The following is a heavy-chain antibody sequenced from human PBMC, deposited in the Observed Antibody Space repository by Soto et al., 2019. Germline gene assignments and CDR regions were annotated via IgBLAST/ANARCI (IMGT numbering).Heavy chain of an antibody. V-gene: IGHV4-30-4*01. CDR1: GGSISSGDYY. CDR3: ARGDYRFDWFDP. J-gene: IGHJ5*02. D-gene: IGHD4-4*01. Sequence: PSETLSLTCTVSGGSISSGDYYWSWIRQPPGKGLEWIGYIYYSGSTYYNPSLKSRVTISVDTSKNQFSLKLSSVTAADTAVYYCARGDYRFDWFDPWGQGTLVTVS. CDR2: IYYSGST.